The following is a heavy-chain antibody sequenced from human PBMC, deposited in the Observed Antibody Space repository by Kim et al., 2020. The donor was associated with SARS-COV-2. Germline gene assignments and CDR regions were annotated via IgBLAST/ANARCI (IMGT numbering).Heavy chain of an antibody. CDR2: IYYSGST. CDR1: GGSISSYY. V-gene: IGHV4-59*08. CDR3: ARHPLSYGSGSYPYIWYFDL. D-gene: IGHD3-10*01. J-gene: IGHJ2*01. Sequence: SETLSLTCTVSGGSISSYYWSWIRQPPGKGLEWIGYIYYSGSTNYNPSLKSRVTISVDTSKNQFSLKLSSVTAADTAVYYCARHPLSYGSGSYPYIWYFDLWGRGTLVTVSS.